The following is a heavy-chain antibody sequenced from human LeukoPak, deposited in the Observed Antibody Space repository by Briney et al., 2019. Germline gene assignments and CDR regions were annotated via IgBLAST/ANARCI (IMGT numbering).Heavy chain of an antibody. J-gene: IGHJ3*02. Sequence: VASVKVSCKASGYTFTGYYMHWVRQAPGQGLEWMGWINPNSGGTNYAQKFQGRVTMTRDTSISTAYMELSRLRSDDTAVYYCAAAVLRYPKGPAFDIWGQGTMVTVSS. D-gene: IGHD3-9*01. V-gene: IGHV1-2*02. CDR3: AAAVLRYPKGPAFDI. CDR1: GYTFTGYY. CDR2: INPNSGGT.